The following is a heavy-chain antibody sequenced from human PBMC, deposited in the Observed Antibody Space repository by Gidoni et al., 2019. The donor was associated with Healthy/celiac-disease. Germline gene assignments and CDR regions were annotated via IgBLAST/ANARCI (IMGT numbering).Heavy chain of an antibody. Sequence: EVQLVESGGGLVQPGGSLRLSCAASGFTFSSHWMSWVRQAPGKGLEWVANIKQDGSEKYYVDSVKGRFTISRDNAKNSLYLQMNSLRAEDTAVYYCAREDYYGSGSYYNEDWYFDLWGRGTLVTVSS. CDR2: IKQDGSEK. CDR3: AREDYYGSGSYYNEDWYFDL. CDR1: GFTFSSHW. J-gene: IGHJ2*01. D-gene: IGHD3-10*01. V-gene: IGHV3-7*05.